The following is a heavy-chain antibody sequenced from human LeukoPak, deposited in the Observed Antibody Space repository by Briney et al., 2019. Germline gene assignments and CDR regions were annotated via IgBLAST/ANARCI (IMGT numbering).Heavy chain of an antibody. V-gene: IGHV3-43*02. CDR1: GFTFDDYA. CDR2: ISGDGGST. CDR3: AKDMPAATIFGVVIPGYYGMDV. Sequence: GGSLRLSCAASGFTFDDYAMHWVRQAPGKGLEWVSLISGDGGSTYYADSVKGRFTISRDNSKNSLYLQMNSLRTEDTALYYCAKDMPAATIFGVVIPGYYGMDVWGQGTTVTVSS. D-gene: IGHD3-3*01. J-gene: IGHJ6*02.